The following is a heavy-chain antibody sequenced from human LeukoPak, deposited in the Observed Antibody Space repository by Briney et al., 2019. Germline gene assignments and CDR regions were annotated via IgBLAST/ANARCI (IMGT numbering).Heavy chain of an antibody. CDR2: ISRSGSTI. J-gene: IGHJ5*02. Sequence: GGSLRLSCAASGFTFSSYTMNWVRQAPGKGLEWVSYISRSGSTIYYADSVKGRFTISRDNGKNSLYLQMNSLRAEDTAVYYCARVRDSSGLSWFDPWGQGTLVTVSS. CDR3: ARVRDSSGLSWFDP. V-gene: IGHV3-48*01. D-gene: IGHD3-22*01. CDR1: GFTFSSYT.